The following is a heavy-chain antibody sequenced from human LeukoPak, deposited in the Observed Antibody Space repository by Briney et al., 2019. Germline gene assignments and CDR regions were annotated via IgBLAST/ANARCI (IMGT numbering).Heavy chain of an antibody. J-gene: IGHJ6*03. Sequence: GASVKVSCKASGYTFTSYDINWARQATGQGLEWMGWMNPNSGNTGYAQKFQGRVTMTRNTSISTAYMELSSLRSEDTAVYYCARGRRGTMIVLATPIYYYYYMDVWGEGTTVTVSS. CDR2: MNPNSGNT. D-gene: IGHD3-22*01. CDR3: ARGRRGTMIVLATPIYYYYYMDV. CDR1: GYTFTSYD. V-gene: IGHV1-8*01.